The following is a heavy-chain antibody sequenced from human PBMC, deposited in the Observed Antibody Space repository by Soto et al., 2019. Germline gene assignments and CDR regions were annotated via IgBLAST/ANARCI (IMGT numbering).Heavy chain of an antibody. J-gene: IGHJ5*02. V-gene: IGHV2-5*02. CDR2: IYWDDDK. CDR1: GFSLSTNGEG. D-gene: IGHD1-20*01. Sequence: QITLKESGPTLVKPTQTLTLTCTFSGFSLSTNGEGVGWIRQPPGKALEWLAVIYWDDDKRYSPSLRSRLTITEDASKNQVVLTRSNMDPVDTATYYCAHRDPQYRYNWNGGWFDPWGQGTLVTVSS. CDR3: AHRDPQYRYNWNGGWFDP.